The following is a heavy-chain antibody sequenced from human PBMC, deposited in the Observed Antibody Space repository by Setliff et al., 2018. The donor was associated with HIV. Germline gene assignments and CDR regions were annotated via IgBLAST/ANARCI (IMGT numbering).Heavy chain of an antibody. Sequence: PGESLKISCRGSGYGFAIYWIAWVRQMPGKGLEWMGIIYPGDSDTRYSPSFQGQVTISADKSINTAYLQWTTLKASDSAMYYCARPRGNDYAGSGFDNWGQGTLVTVSS. CDR2: IYPGDSDT. D-gene: IGHD2-2*01. CDR3: ARPRGNDYAGSGFDN. V-gene: IGHV5-51*01. CDR1: GYGFAIYW. J-gene: IGHJ4*02.